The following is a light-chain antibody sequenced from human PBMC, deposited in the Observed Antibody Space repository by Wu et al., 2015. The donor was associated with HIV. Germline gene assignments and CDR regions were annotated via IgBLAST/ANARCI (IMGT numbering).Light chain of an antibody. V-gene: IGKV3-11*01. CDR1: QSISNY. J-gene: IGKJ1*01. CDR3: QQYNNWPPWT. Sequence: EIVLTQSPATLSLSPGDRATLSCRASQSISNYLAWFQQKPGQAPRLLIYDSINRATGIPARFSGSGSGTEFTLTISSMQSEDFAVYYCQQYNNWPPWTFGQGTKVEIK. CDR2: DSI.